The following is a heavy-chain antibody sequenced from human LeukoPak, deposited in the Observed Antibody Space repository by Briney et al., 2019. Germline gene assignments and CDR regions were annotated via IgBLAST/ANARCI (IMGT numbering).Heavy chain of an antibody. D-gene: IGHD5-12*01. CDR2: ISWNSGSI. CDR1: GFTFDDYA. CDR3: AKDVGYSGYDNIDY. J-gene: IGHJ4*02. Sequence: PGRPLRLSCAASGFTFDDYAMHWVRQAPGKGLEWVSGISWNSGSIGYADSVKGRFTISRDNAKNSLYLQMNSVRAEDTALYYCAKDVGYSGYDNIDYWGQGTLVTVSS. V-gene: IGHV3-9*01.